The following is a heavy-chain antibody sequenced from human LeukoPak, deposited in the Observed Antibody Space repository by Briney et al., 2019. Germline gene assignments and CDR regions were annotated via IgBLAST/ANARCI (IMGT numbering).Heavy chain of an antibody. Sequence: GGSLRLSCAASGFTFRSYEMNWVRQAPGKGLEWVSYISSSGSTIYYADSVKGRFTISRDNAKNSLYLQMNSLRAEDTAVYYCARARRGGSYTDYWGQGTLVTVSS. D-gene: IGHD1-26*01. V-gene: IGHV3-48*03. CDR3: ARARRGGSYTDY. J-gene: IGHJ4*02. CDR2: ISSSGSTI. CDR1: GFTFRSYE.